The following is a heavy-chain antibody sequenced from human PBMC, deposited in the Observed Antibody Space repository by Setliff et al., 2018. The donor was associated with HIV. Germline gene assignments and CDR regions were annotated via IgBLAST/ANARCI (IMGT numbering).Heavy chain of an antibody. V-gene: IGHV3-74*03. CDR1: GFTFSNNW. Sequence: GGSLRLSCAASGFTFSNNWIHWVRQTAEKGLVWVSRISPDGSSTMYADSVKGRFTISGDNAKNTVYLQMNSLRAEDTAVYYCVRVVTIFSTGPHFDPWGQGTLVTVSS. CDR3: VRVVTIFSTGPHFDP. D-gene: IGHD3-3*01. J-gene: IGHJ5*02. CDR2: ISPDGSST.